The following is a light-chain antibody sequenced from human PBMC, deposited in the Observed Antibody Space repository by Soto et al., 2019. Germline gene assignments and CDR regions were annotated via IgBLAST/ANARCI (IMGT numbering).Light chain of an antibody. Sequence: ELLLTQSPGTLSLSPGERATLSCRASQSLSSRNLAWYQQKPGQAPRPLIYGVSSRATGIPDRFSGSGSGTDFTLIISSLEPEDFAVYYCHEDDSSPGTFGQGTNVDIK. CDR2: GVS. CDR1: QSLSSRN. CDR3: HEDDSSPGT. J-gene: IGKJ1*01. V-gene: IGKV3-20*01.